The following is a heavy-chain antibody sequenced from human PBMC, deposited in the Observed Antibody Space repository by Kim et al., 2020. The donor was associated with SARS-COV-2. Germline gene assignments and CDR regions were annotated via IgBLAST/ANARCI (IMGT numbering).Heavy chain of an antibody. V-gene: IGHV1-2*02. Sequence: VKVSCKASGFSFNEHYIHWVRQAPGQGLEGMGWIYLGSGGPNFAMKFKGRVTVTRDSPITTTYMKLSSLTSEDTAINYVARDKGQFMGCTLREMDYWGQG. J-gene: IGHJ4*02. D-gene: IGHD2-2*01. CDR3: ARDKGQFMGCTLREMDY. CDR2: IYLGSGGP. CDR1: GFSFNEHY.